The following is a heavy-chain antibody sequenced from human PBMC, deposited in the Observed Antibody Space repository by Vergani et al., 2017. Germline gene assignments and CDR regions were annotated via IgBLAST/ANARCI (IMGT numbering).Heavy chain of an antibody. D-gene: IGHD3-3*01. CDR2: IYYRGST. V-gene: IGHV4-59*01. CDR1: GGSISSYY. J-gene: IGHJ6*03. CDR3: ARGRDDFWRGSLSPYSYYYMDV. Sequence: QVQLQESGPGLVKPSETLSLTCTVSGGSISSYYWSWIRQPPGKGLEWIGYIYYRGSTNYNPSLKSRVTISVDTSKNQFSLKLSSVTAADTAVYYCARGRDDFWRGSLSPYSYYYMDVWGKGTTVTVSS.